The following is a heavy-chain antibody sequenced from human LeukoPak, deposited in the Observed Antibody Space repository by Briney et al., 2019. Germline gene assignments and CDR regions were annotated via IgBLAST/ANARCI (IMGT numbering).Heavy chain of an antibody. Sequence: ASVKVSCKASGYTFTSYDINWVRQATGQGLEWMGWMNPNSGNTGYAQKFQGRVTMARNTSISTAYMELSSLRSEDTAVYYCARVRRGWRGTYYYYMDVWGKGTTVTVSS. J-gene: IGHJ6*03. CDR2: MNPNSGNT. V-gene: IGHV1-8*01. CDR3: ARVRRGWRGTYYYYMDV. CDR1: GYTFTSYD. D-gene: IGHD6-19*01.